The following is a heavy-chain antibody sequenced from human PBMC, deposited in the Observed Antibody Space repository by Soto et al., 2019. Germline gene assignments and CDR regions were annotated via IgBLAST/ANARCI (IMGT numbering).Heavy chain of an antibody. V-gene: IGHV1-69*06. CDR3: ARDLGGASRIDY. Sequence: SVKVSCKASGGTFSSYAISWVRQAPGQGLEWMGGIIPIFGTANYAQKFQGRVTITADKSTSTAYMELSSLRSEDTAVYYCARDLGGASRIDYWGQGTLVTVSS. J-gene: IGHJ4*02. CDR2: IIPIFGTA. D-gene: IGHD3-16*01. CDR1: GGTFSSYA.